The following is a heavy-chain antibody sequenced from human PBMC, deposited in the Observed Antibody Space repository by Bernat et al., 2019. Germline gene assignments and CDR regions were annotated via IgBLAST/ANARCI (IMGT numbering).Heavy chain of an antibody. CDR2: INHSGST. Sequence: LPPWGAGLLKPSETLSLTCAVYGGSFSGYYWSWIRQPPGKGLEWIGEINHSGSTNYNPSLKSRVTISVDTSKNQFSLKLSSVTAADTAVYYCARGTAVVVVAATVWFDPWGQGTLVTVSS. J-gene: IGHJ5*02. D-gene: IGHD2-15*01. CDR1: GGSFSGYY. CDR3: ARGTAVVVVAATVWFDP. V-gene: IGHV4-34*01.